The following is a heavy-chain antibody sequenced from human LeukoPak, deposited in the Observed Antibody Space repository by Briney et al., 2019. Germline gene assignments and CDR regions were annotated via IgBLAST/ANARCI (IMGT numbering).Heavy chain of an antibody. Sequence: GGSLRLSCAASGFTFSTNSMSWVRQAPGKGLEWVSILGGSGATTYYADSVKGRFTISRDNSKNMLYLQMNSLRAEDTAVYYCARDGTDDLSIFAFDYWGQGTLVTVSS. D-gene: IGHD3-3*01. CDR3: ARDGTDDLSIFAFDY. V-gene: IGHV3-23*01. CDR1: GFTFSTNS. J-gene: IGHJ4*02. CDR2: LGGSGATT.